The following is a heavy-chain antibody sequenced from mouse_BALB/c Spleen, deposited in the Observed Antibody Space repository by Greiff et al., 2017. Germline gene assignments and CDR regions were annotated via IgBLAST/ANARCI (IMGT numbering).Heavy chain of an antibody. V-gene: IGHV14-1*02. D-gene: IGHD2-1*01. J-gene: IGHJ1*01. CDR3: ARNGNYLYFDV. CDR2: IDPENGNT. CDR1: GFNIKDYY. Sequence: EVNLVESGAELVRPGALVKLSCKASGFNIKDYYMHWVKQRPEQGLEWIGWIDPENGNTIYDPKFQGKASITADTSSNTAYLQLSSLTSEDTAVYYCARNGNYLYFDVWGAGTTVTVSS.